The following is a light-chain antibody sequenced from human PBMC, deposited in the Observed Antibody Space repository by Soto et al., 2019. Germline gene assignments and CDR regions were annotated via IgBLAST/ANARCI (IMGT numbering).Light chain of an antibody. J-gene: IGKJ1*01. CDR2: KAS. Sequence: DIQMTQSPSTLSASVGDRVTITCRASQSISSWLAWYQQKPGKHPKLLIYKASSLESGVPSRFSGSGSVTEFTLTISSLQPDDFATYYCQQYNSYSWTFGQGTKVELK. CDR1: QSISSW. V-gene: IGKV1-5*03. CDR3: QQYNSYSWT.